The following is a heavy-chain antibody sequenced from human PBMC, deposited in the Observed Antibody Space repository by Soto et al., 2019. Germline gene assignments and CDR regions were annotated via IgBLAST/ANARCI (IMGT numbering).Heavy chain of an antibody. CDR3: AKDLIAGNGVWEAFDM. CDR2: INSDGSNT. D-gene: IGHD2-8*01. J-gene: IGHJ3*02. Sequence: GGSLRLSCAVSEFTFNIYWMHWVRQAPGKGLVWVSRINSDGSNTRYADSVKGRFTMSRDNAKNMLYLQMNSLRDEDTAVYYCAKDLIAGNGVWEAFDMWGRGATVTVSS. CDR1: EFTFNIYW. V-gene: IGHV3-74*01.